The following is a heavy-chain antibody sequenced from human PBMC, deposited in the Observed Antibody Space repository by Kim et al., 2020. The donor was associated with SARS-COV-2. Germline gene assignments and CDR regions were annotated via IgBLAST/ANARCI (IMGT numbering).Heavy chain of an antibody. CDR1: GFTFSNAW. CDR3: ATEVQSPTIDY. CDR2: IKSKTDGGTT. Sequence: GGSLRLSCAASGFTFSNAWMIWVRQAPGKGLEWVGRIKSKTDGGTTDYTAFVKGRFTISRDDSRNTLYLQMNSLRTEDTAVYFCATEVQSPTIDYWGQGTLVTVSS. V-gene: IGHV3-15*01. J-gene: IGHJ4*02.